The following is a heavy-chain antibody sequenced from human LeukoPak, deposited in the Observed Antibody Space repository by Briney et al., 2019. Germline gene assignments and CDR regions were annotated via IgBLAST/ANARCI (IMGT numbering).Heavy chain of an antibody. Sequence: ASVKVSCKASGYTFSGYYVHWVRQAPGQGLEWMGWINPNSGDTDYAQKFQDRVTMTRDTSINTAYMELSRLRSDDTAVYYCARGAGYYHSSGPLGWFDPWGQGTLVTVSS. CDR3: ARGAGYYHSSGPLGWFDP. CDR2: INPNSGDT. V-gene: IGHV1-2*02. CDR1: GYTFSGYY. J-gene: IGHJ5*02. D-gene: IGHD3-22*01.